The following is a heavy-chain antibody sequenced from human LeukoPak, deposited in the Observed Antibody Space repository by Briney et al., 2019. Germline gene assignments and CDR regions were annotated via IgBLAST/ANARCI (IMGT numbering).Heavy chain of an antibody. V-gene: IGHV4-34*01. CDR3: ARLKDGYKIYNWFDP. D-gene: IGHD5-24*01. CDR1: GFPFSETA. J-gene: IGHJ5*02. CDR2: INHSGST. Sequence: GSLRLSCVASGFPFSETAMTWVRQAPGKGLEWIGEINHSGSTNYNPSLKSRVTISVDTSKNQFSLKLSSVTAADTAVYYCARLKDGYKIYNWFDPWGQGTLVTVSS.